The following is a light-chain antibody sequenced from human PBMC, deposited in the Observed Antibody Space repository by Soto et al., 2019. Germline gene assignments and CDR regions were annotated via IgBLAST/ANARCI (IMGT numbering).Light chain of an antibody. CDR1: SSDVGSYNR. J-gene: IGLJ2*01. Sequence: QSALTQPPSVSGSPGQSVTISCTGTSSDVGSYNRVSWYQQSPGTAPKHIIYDVNDRPSGVPDRFSGSKSGNTASLTISGLQVEDEADYYCSSYRSTNAFVVFGGGTKLTVL. CDR2: DVN. V-gene: IGLV2-18*02. CDR3: SSYRSTNAFVV.